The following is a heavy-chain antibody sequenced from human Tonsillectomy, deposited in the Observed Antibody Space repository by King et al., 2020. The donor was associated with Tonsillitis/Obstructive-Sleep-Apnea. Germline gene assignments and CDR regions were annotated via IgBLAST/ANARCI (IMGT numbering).Heavy chain of an antibody. Sequence: VTLKESGPVLVKPTETLTLTCSVSGFSLSNPRMGVGWIRQPPGKALEWLAHIFSNDEKSYITSLKTRLTISKDSSKSQVILTMTNMDPVDTATYFCARTSPQYVRTYFYFMDVWGNGTTVTVSS. CDR3: ARTSPQYVRTYFYFMDV. CDR1: GFSLSNPRMG. D-gene: IGHD1-1*01. CDR2: IFSNDEK. V-gene: IGHV2-26*01. J-gene: IGHJ6*03.